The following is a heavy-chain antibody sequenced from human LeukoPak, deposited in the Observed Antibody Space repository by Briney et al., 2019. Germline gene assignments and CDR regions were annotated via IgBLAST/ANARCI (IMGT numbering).Heavy chain of an antibody. CDR3: ARGSGSYGSNMDV. D-gene: IGHD3-10*01. CDR2: IYYSGST. Sequence: SETLSLTCTVSGGSISSSSYYWGWIRQPPGKGLEYIGYIYYSGSTNYNPSLKSRVTISIDTSKNQFSLKLNSVTVADTAIYYCARGSGSYGSNMDVWGKGTTVTISS. CDR1: GGSISSSSYY. J-gene: IGHJ6*03. V-gene: IGHV4-61*05.